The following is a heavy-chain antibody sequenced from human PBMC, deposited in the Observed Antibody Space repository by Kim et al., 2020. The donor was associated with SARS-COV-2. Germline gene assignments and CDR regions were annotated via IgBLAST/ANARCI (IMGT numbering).Heavy chain of an antibody. D-gene: IGHD6-6*01. CDR1: GYTFTSYG. Sequence: ASVKVSCKASGYTFTSYGISWVRQAPGQGLEWMGWISAYNGNTNYAQKLQGRVTMTTDTSTSTAYMELRSLRSDDTAVYYCARERDPPAPREYSSSSSRYYYYYGMDVWGQGTTVTVSS. J-gene: IGHJ6*02. CDR2: ISAYNGNT. V-gene: IGHV1-18*01. CDR3: ARERDPPAPREYSSSSSRYYYYYGMDV.